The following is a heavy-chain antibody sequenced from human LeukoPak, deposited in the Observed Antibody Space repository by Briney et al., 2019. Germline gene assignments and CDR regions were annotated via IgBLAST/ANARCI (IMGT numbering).Heavy chain of an antibody. J-gene: IGHJ4*02. D-gene: IGHD2-2*01. CDR2: IIPIFGTA. CDR1: GGTFISYA. CDR3: ASRLYCSNTRCRNFPFAY. Sequence: GASVKVSCKASGGTFISYAINWVRQAPGQGLEWTGGIIPIFGTANYAQKLQDRVTITADESTSTAYMELSSLRSEDTAIYYCASRLYCSNTRCRNFPFAYWGQGTLVTVSS. V-gene: IGHV1-69*01.